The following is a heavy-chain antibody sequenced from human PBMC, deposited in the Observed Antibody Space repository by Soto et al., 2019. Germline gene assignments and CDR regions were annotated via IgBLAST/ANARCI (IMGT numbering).Heavy chain of an antibody. Sequence: QVQLVQSGAEVKKPGSSVKVSCKASGGTFSSYAISWVRQAPGQGLEWMGEIIPIFGTANYAQKFQGRVTITADESTRTDSMELSGLRSEDTAVYYCARDRGPSSGYYPYWFDPWGQGTLVTVSS. CDR3: ARDRGPSSGYYPYWFDP. CDR2: IIPIFGTA. CDR1: GGTFSSYA. J-gene: IGHJ5*02. D-gene: IGHD3-22*01. V-gene: IGHV1-69*12.